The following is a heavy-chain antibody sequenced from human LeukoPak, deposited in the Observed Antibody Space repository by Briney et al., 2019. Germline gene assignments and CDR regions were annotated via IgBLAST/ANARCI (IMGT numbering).Heavy chain of an antibody. CDR3: ARDETYYDYVWGSYRPYYFDY. CDR2: INPNSGGT. J-gene: IGHJ4*02. CDR1: GYTFTSYY. D-gene: IGHD3-16*02. V-gene: IGHV1-2*02. Sequence: ASVKVSCKASGYTFTSYYMHWVRQAPGQGLEWMGWINPNSGGTNYAQKFQGRVTMTRDTSISTAYMELSRRRSDDTAVYYCARDETYYDYVWGSYRPYYFDYWGQGTLVTVSS.